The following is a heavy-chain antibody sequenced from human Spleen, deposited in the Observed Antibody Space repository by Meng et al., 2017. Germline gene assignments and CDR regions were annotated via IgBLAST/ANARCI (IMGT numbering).Heavy chain of an antibody. CDR2: IYYSGST. D-gene: IGHD2-8*01. V-gene: IGHV4-31*03. J-gene: IGHJ3*02. Sequence: QVQLQESGPGLVKPSQTLSLTCTVSGGSISSGGYYWSWIRQHPGKGLEWIGYIYYSGSTYYNPSLKSRVTISVDTSKNQFSLKLSSVTAADTAVYYCARDPIVLIDKSVGAAFDIWGQGTMVTVSS. CDR3: ARDPIVLIDKSVGAAFDI. CDR1: GGSISSGGYY.